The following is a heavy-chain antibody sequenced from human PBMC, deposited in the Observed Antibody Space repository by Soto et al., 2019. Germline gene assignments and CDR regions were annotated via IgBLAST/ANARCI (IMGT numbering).Heavy chain of an antibody. V-gene: IGHV3-23*01. D-gene: IGHD6-13*01. Sequence: EVQLLESGGGLVQPGGSLRLSCAASGFTFSSYAMSWVRQAPGKGLEWVSAISGSGGSTYYADSVKGRFTISRDNSKNTLYLQMNSLRAEDTAVYYCAGGGIAAAGTLYNWFDPWGQGTLVTVSS. CDR2: ISGSGGST. CDR1: GFTFSSYA. J-gene: IGHJ5*02. CDR3: AGGGIAAAGTLYNWFDP.